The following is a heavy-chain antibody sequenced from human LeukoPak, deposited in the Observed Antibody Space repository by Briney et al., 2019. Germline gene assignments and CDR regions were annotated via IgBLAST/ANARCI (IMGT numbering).Heavy chain of an antibody. J-gene: IGHJ1*01. V-gene: IGHV3-53*01. CDR1: GFTVSSNY. Sequence: GGSLRLSCAASGFTVSSNYMSWVRQAPGKGLEWVSVIYSGGSTYYADSVKGRFTISRDNSKNTLYLQMNSLRAEDTAVYYCAREKFADGYFQHWGQGTLVTVSS. D-gene: IGHD3-10*01. CDR2: IYSGGST. CDR3: AREKFADGYFQH.